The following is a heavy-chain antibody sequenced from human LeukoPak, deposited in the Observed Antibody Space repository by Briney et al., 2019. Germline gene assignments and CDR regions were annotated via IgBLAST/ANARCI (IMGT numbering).Heavy chain of an antibody. CDR3: AKAADSSWFRGLDY. CDR2: ISGSGGTT. Sequence: PGGSLRLSCAASGFTFSSYAMSWVRQAPGQGLEWVSAISGSGGTTYHADSVKGRFSISRDNSKNTLFLQMTSLRAEDTAIYFCAKAADSSWFRGLDYWGQGTLVTASS. J-gene: IGHJ4*02. V-gene: IGHV3-23*01. D-gene: IGHD6-13*01. CDR1: GFTFSSYA.